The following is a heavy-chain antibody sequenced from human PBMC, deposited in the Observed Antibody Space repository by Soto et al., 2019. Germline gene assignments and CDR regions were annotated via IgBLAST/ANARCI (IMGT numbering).Heavy chain of an antibody. Sequence: SETLSLTCAVSGVSVTDFFWAWMRQPAGERLEWLGRVFVSGMSNYNPPVESRVSMSVDTSRNQVSLTLSSVTAADTATSYCARQAKYSDFDAGGQGIPVTVSS. CDR1: GVSVTDFF. J-gene: IGHJ1*01. CDR3: ARQAKYSDFDA. D-gene: IGHD3-9*01. CDR2: VFVSGMS. V-gene: IGHV4-4*07.